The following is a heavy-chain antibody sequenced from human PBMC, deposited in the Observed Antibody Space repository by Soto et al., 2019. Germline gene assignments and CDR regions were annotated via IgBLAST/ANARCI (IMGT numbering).Heavy chain of an antibody. CDR2: IKQDGSEK. V-gene: IGHV3-7*03. Sequence: TGGSLRLSCAASGFTFSSYWMSWVRQAPGKGLEWVANIKQDGSEKYYVDSVKGRFTISRDNAKNSLYLQMNSLRAEDTAVYYCARDRWELPHPYCFDYWGQGTLVTVSS. J-gene: IGHJ4*02. D-gene: IGHD1-26*01. CDR1: GFTFSSYW. CDR3: ARDRWELPHPYCFDY.